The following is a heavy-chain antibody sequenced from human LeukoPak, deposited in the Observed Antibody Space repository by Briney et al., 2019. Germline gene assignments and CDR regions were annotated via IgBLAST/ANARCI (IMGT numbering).Heavy chain of an antibody. V-gene: IGHV3-21*01. CDR3: ARSYMVGYITRAFDI. Sequence: GGSLRLSCTVSGFTVSSNSMSWVRQAPGKGLEWVSSINSDSSYIFFADSLKGRFTISRDNADNSLYLHMNSLRVEDTAVYYCARSYMVGYITRAFDIWGQGTMVTVSS. CDR1: GFTVSSNS. J-gene: IGHJ3*02. CDR2: INSDSSYI. D-gene: IGHD1-26*01.